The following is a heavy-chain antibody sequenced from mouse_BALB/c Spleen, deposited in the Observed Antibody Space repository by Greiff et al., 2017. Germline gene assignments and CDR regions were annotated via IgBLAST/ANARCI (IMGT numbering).Heavy chain of an antibody. Sequence: EVQLQESGGGLVQPKGSLKLSCAASGFTFNTYAMNWVRQAPGKGLEWVARIRSKSNNYATYYADSVKDRFTISRDDSQSMLYLQMNNLKTEDTAMYYCVRHEGTGFAYWGQGTLVTVSA. D-gene: IGHD3-3*01. V-gene: IGHV10-1*02. CDR1: GFTFNTYA. CDR2: IRSKSNNYAT. J-gene: IGHJ3*01. CDR3: VRHEGTGFAY.